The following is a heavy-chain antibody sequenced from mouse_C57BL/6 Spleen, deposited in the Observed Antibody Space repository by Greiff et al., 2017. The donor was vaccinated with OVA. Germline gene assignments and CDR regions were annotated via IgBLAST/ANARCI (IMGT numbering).Heavy chain of an antibody. CDR3: AREDDGYYGGFAY. D-gene: IGHD2-3*01. CDR1: GYTFTDYN. J-gene: IGHJ3*01. Sequence: VQLQQSGPELVKPGASVKIPCKASGYTFTDYNMDWVKQSHGKSLEWIGDINPNNGGTIYNQKFKGKATLTVDKSSSTAYMELRSLTSEDTAVYYCAREDDGYYGGFAYWGQGTLVTVSA. V-gene: IGHV1-18*01. CDR2: INPNNGGT.